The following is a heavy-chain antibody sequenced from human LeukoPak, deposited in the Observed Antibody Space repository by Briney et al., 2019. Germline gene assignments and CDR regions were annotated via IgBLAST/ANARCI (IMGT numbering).Heavy chain of an antibody. D-gene: IGHD6-13*01. CDR3: ARLKRGIGAAGTSLRGWFDP. CDR2: IKQDGSEK. Sequence: QPGGSLRLSCAASGFTFSSYWMSWVRQAPGKGLGWVANIKQDGSEKYYVDSVKGRFTISRDNAKNSLYLQMNSLRAEDTAVYYCARLKRGIGAAGTSLRGWFDPWGQGTLVTVSS. CDR1: GFTFSSYW. J-gene: IGHJ5*02. V-gene: IGHV3-7*01.